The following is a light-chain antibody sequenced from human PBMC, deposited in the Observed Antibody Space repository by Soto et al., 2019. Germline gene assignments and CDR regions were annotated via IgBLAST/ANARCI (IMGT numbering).Light chain of an antibody. V-gene: IGKV3-20*01. CDR1: QSVSSSY. J-gene: IGKJ1*01. Sequence: EIVLTQSPGTLSLSPGERATLSCRASQSVSSSYLAWYQQKPGQAPRLLIYGASSRATGIPDRFSGSGSGTDFTLTISRLEPEDFAVYYCQQYGSSPWTFGQGTKGGIK. CDR3: QQYGSSPWT. CDR2: GAS.